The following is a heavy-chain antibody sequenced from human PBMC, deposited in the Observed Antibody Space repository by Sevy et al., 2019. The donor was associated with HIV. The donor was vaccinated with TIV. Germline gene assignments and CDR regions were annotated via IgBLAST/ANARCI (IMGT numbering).Heavy chain of an antibody. CDR3: ARAPPVRSGDDSLIWFDP. D-gene: IGHD5-12*01. CDR1: GGPISSYY. J-gene: IGHJ5*02. Sequence: SETLSLTCTISGGPISSYYWSWLRQPPGKGLQYIGYIHYTGSSNYNPSLKSRVTISLDTSKNQFSLKLTSVTAADTAVYYCARAPPVRSGDDSLIWFDPWGQGTLVTVSS. CDR2: IHYTGSS. V-gene: IGHV4-59*01.